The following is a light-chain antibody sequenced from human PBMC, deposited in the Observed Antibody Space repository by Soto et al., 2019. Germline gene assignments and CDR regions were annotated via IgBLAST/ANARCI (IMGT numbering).Light chain of an antibody. J-gene: IGLJ2*01. CDR1: SSNIGSST. CDR3: QSYDSVMRASV. CDR2: ADD. Sequence: QSVLTQPPSASGTPGQRVTISCSGSSSNIGSSTVNWYQQLPGTAPKLLIYADDQRPSGVPDRFSGSKSGTSASLAITGLQAEDEADYYCQSYDSVMRASVFGGGTKLTVL. V-gene: IGLV1-44*01.